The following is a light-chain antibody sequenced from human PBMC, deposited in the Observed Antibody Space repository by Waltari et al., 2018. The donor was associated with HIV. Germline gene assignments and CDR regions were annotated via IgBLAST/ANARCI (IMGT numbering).Light chain of an antibody. V-gene: IGLV2-14*01. CDR1: SSDVGAYKY. J-gene: IGLJ1*01. CDR3: SSYTSAETVV. CDR2: ELI. Sequence: QSALTQPASVSGSPGQSITISCTGTSSDVGAYKYVSWYQQHHDKVPKLIIYELINRHSWVSNLFSGSKSGNTVSLNISGLQTEDEADYYCSSYTSAETVVFGVGTRVTV.